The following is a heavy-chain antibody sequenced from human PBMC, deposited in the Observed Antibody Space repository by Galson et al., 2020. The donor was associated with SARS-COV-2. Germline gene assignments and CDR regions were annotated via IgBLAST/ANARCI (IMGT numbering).Heavy chain of an antibody. CDR2: IHPGDSDT. Sequence: GESPKISCTLSGYRFSSYWIAWVRQMPGKGLEWLGRIHPGDSDTRNSPSLQGQVTISVDKSISAAYLQWSSLQAADTAMYYCARQEGRLDSFDCWGQGTLVTVSS. J-gene: IGHJ4*02. CDR1: GYRFSSYW. D-gene: IGHD2-15*01. CDR3: ARQEGRLDSFDC. V-gene: IGHV5-51*01.